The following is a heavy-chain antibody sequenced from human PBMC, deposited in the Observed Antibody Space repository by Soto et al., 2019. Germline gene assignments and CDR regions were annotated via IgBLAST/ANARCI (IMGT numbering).Heavy chain of an antibody. D-gene: IGHD2-2*02. V-gene: IGHV4-34*01. CDR2: INHSGST. J-gene: IGHJ5*02. Sequence: QVQLQQWGAGLLKPSETLSLTCAVYGGSFSGYYWSWIRQPPGKGLGWIGEINHSGSTNYNPSLKSRVTISVDTSKNQFSLKLSSVTAADTAVYYCARGHCSSTSCYRGWFDPWGQGTLVTVSS. CDR3: ARGHCSSTSCYRGWFDP. CDR1: GGSFSGYY.